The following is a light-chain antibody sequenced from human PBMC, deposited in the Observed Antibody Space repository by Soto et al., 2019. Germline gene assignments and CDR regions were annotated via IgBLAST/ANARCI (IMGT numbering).Light chain of an antibody. CDR2: EAS. J-gene: IGLJ1*01. CDR1: STDFVSYNR. CDR3: RLYTRENTYV. Sequence: LTQPASRSGSPGQSVTISCTGTSTDFVSYNRVSWYQQPPGTAPKLIIYEASNRRSGVPDRFPGSKSGNTASLTISGLQAADEADYYCRLYTRENTYVFGTGTKVTGL. V-gene: IGLV2-18*01.